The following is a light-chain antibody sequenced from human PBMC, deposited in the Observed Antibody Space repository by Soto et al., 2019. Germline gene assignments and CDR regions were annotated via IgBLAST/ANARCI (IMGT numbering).Light chain of an antibody. CDR2: EDN. Sequence: QSVLTQPASVSGSPGQSITISCAGTSSDVGGYNLVSWYQLHPGKAPKLMIYEDNKRPSGVSNRFSGSKSGNTASLTISGLRAEDEADYYCCSYAGSSTYAFGTGTQLTVL. J-gene: IGLJ1*01. V-gene: IGLV2-23*01. CDR1: SSDVGGYNL. CDR3: CSYAGSSTYA.